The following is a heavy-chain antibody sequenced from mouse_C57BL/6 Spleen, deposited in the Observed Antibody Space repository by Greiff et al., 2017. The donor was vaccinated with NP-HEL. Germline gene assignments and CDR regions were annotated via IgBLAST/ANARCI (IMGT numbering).Heavy chain of an antibody. D-gene: IGHD2-3*01. CDR1: GYTFTDYN. CDR2: INPNSGGT. CDR3: ARYDGYYSFAY. V-gene: IGHV1-18*01. J-gene: IGHJ3*01. Sequence: EVQLQQSGPELVKPGASVKIPCKASGYTFTDYNMDWVKQSHGKSLEWIGDINPNSGGTIYNQKFKGKATLTVDKSSSTAYMELRSLTSEDTAVYYCARYDGYYSFAYWGQGTLVTVSA.